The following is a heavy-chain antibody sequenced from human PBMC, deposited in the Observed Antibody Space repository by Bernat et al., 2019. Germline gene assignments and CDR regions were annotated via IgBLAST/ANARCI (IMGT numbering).Heavy chain of an antibody. J-gene: IGHJ2*01. CDR1: GGSISSSSYY. CDR3: ARDSTILRYFDL. CDR2: IYYSGST. Sequence: QLQLQESGPGLVKPSETLSLTCTVSGGSISSSSYYWGWIRQPPGKGLEWIGSIYYSGSTYYNPSLKSRVTISVDTSKNQFSLKLSSVTAADTAVYYCARDSTILRYFDLWGRGTLVTVSS. V-gene: IGHV4-39*02. D-gene: IGHD5/OR15-5a*01.